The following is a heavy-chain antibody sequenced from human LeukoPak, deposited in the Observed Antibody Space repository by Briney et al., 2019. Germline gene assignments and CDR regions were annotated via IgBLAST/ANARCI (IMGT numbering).Heavy chain of an antibody. CDR2: IYTSGST. CDR3: ARGEYGDYRDY. Sequence: SETLSLTCAVYGGSLSSYYCSWLRQPAGKGLEGIGRIYTSGSTNYNPSLKSRVTISVDTSKNQFSLKLSSVTAADTAGYYCARGEYGDYRDYWGQGTLVTVSS. V-gene: IGHV4-59*10. D-gene: IGHD4-17*01. CDR1: GGSLSSYY. J-gene: IGHJ4*02.